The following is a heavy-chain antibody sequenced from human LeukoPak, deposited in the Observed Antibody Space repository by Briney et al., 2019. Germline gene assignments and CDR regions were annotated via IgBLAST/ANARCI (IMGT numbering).Heavy chain of an antibody. Sequence: PGGSLRLSCAASGFTFNTYSMSWVRQAPGKGLEWVSAISGSGGSTYYADSVKGRFTISRDNSKNTLYLQMNSLRAEGTAVYYCARGVCSGGSCYGGHYFDYWGQGTLVTVSS. J-gene: IGHJ4*02. CDR3: ARGVCSGGSCYGGHYFDY. V-gene: IGHV3-23*01. CDR2: ISGSGGST. D-gene: IGHD2-15*01. CDR1: GFTFNTYS.